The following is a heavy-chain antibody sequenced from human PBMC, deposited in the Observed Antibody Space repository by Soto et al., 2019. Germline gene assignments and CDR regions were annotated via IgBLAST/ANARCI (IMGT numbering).Heavy chain of an antibody. CDR3: ARALTDITIVPYDAFDI. V-gene: IGHV3-30*03. J-gene: IGHJ3*02. CDR1: GFTFSSYG. Sequence: GGSLRLSCAASGFTFSSYGMHWVRQAPGKGLEWVAFISYDGSNKYYSVSVKGRFTISRDNAKNSLYLQMNSLRAEDTALYYCARALTDITIVPYDAFDIWGQGTMVTVSS. CDR2: ISYDGSNK. D-gene: IGHD3-10*01.